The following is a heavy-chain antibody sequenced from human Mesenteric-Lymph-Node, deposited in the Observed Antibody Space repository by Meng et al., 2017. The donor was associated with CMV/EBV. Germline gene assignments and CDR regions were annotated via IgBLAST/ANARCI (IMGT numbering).Heavy chain of an antibody. CDR3: ARDQDDSNTIDY. Sequence: SAKVSCKASGGTFSSHAISWVRQATGQGLEWMGGIILIFGLTNYPQKFQGRVMIIANKSTSTADMGPISLRSEDTAVYYCARDQDDSNTIDYWGQGILVTVSS. J-gene: IGHJ4*02. V-gene: IGHV1-69*10. CDR2: IILIFGLT. D-gene: IGHD3-22*01. CDR1: GGTFSSHA.